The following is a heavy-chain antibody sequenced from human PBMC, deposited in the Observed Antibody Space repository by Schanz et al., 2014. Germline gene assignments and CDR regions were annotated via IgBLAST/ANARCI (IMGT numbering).Heavy chain of an antibody. J-gene: IGHJ6*02. D-gene: IGHD5-12*01. CDR3: ARDLTVDTGSVVHYYCYGMDV. Sequence: QVQLVQSGAEVKKPGASVKVSCKASGYTFTSYSIHWVRQAPGQGLEWMGWINVGNGNMKYSQKFQGRVTITRDTCASTAYMDLTSLRSEDAPVYLSARDLTVDTGSVVHYYCYGMDVWGQGTTDNVSS. V-gene: IGHV1-3*01. CDR2: INVGNGNM. CDR1: GYTFTSYS.